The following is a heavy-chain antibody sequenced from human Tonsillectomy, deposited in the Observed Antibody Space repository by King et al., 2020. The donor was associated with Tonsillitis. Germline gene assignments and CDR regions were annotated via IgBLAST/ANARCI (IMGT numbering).Heavy chain of an antibody. V-gene: IGHV3-30*18. J-gene: IGHJ4*02. D-gene: IGHD2/OR15-2a*01. CDR1: GFIFSNYG. CDR3: AKDQTVDTYFYGVADS. CDR2: ISYDGSSQ. Sequence: VQLVESGGGVVQPGRSLRLSCAASGFIFSNYGMHWVRQSPGKGLEWVAFISYDGSSQYYTDSVKGRFTISRDNSKNTLYVQMDSLRAEDTAVYYCAKDQTVDTYFYGVADSWGQGTLVTVSS.